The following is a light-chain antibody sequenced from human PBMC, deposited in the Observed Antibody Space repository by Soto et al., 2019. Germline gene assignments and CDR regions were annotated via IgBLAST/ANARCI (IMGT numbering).Light chain of an antibody. CDR1: SSDIGAYDY. Sequence: SALTQPASVSGSPGQSITISCTGTSSDIGAYDYVSWYQQYPGRVPKLLIHEVTNRPSGVSDRFSGSKSGNTASLTISGLQTEDEADYYCSSYTSSSSYVFGSGTKVTVL. V-gene: IGLV2-14*01. CDR3: SSYTSSSSYV. J-gene: IGLJ1*01. CDR2: EVT.